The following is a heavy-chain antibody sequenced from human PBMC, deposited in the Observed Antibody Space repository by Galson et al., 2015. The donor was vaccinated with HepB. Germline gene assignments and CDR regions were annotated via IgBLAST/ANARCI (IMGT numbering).Heavy chain of an antibody. CDR3: TREGSYSRKWYPLDS. V-gene: IGHV3-30*04. Sequence: SLRLSCAASGFTFSDYAFHWVRQAPGKGLEWVAFLPYDGSQTYYADSVRGRFTISGDTSKNTLYLQMNSLRAEDTAVYYCTREGSYSRKWYPLDSWGQGTLVTVSS. D-gene: IGHD6-13*01. CDR2: LPYDGSQT. J-gene: IGHJ4*02. CDR1: GFTFSDYA.